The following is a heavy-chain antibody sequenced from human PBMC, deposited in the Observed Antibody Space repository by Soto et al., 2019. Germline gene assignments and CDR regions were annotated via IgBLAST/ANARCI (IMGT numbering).Heavy chain of an antibody. CDR1: GFAVGSNF. V-gene: IGHV3-66*01. J-gene: IGHJ5*02. CDR2: IYAGGST. CDR3: ARGARLGYYDSSGYCFDP. Sequence: EVQVVESGGGLVQPGGSLRLSCAASGFAVGSNFMSWVRQAPGKGLEWVSLIYAGGSTYYADSVKGRFTISRDKSKNTLYLQMTSLRAEDTAVYYCARGARLGYYDSSGYCFDPWGQGTLVTVSS. D-gene: IGHD3-22*01.